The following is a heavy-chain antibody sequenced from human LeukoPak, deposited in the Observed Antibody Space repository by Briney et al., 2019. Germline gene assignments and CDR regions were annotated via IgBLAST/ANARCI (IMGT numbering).Heavy chain of an antibody. J-gene: IGHJ4*02. CDR2: IYTSGST. V-gene: IGHV4-4*07. CDR1: GGSISRYY. CDR3: ARAGAGSSSFDY. D-gene: IGHD6-19*01. Sequence: SETLSLTCTVSGGSISRYYWSWIRQPAGKGLGWIGRIYTSGSTNYNPSPKSRATMSVDTSKNQFSLKLSSVTAADTAVYYCARAGAGSSSFDYWGQGTLVTVSS.